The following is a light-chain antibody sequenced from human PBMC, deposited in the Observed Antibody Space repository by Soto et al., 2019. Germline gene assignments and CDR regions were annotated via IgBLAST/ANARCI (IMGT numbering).Light chain of an antibody. V-gene: IGLV2-14*03. Sequence: QSALTQPASVSGSPGQSITISCTGTSSDVGGSNYVSWYQQHPGKAPKLMIYDVSNRPSGVSNRFSGSKSGNTASLTISGRQAEDEADYYCGSYSCSSTLYVFGTGTKLTVL. CDR3: GSYSCSSTLYV. J-gene: IGLJ1*01. CDR1: SSDVGGSNY. CDR2: DVS.